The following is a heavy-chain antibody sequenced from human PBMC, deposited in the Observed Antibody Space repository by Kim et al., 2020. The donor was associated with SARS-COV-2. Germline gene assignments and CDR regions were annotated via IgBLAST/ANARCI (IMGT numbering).Heavy chain of an antibody. J-gene: IGHJ5*02. V-gene: IGHV4-39*01. CDR2: IYYRGST. D-gene: IGHD3-22*01. CDR3: AQPWNYYDSSGYYT. Sequence: SETLSLNCTVSGGSISSSSYYWGWIRQPPGKGLEWIGSIYYRGSTYYNPSLKSRVTISIDTSKNQFSLQLSSVTAADTAVYYWAQPWNYYDSSGYYTWGQGTLVTVSS. CDR1: GGSISSSSYY.